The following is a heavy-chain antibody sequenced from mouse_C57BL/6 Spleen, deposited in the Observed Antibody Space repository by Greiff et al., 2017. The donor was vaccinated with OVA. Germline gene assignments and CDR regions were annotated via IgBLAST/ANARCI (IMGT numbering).Heavy chain of an antibody. CDR3: ARGGGYDSWFAY. Sequence: EVKLMESEGGLVQPGSSMKLSCTASGFTFSDYYMAWVRQVPEKGLEWVANINYDGSSTYYLDSLKSRFIISRDNAKNILYLQMSSLKSEDTATYYCARGGGYDSWFAYWGQGTLVTVSA. CDR2: INYDGSST. CDR1: GFTFSDYY. J-gene: IGHJ3*01. D-gene: IGHD2-2*01. V-gene: IGHV5-16*01.